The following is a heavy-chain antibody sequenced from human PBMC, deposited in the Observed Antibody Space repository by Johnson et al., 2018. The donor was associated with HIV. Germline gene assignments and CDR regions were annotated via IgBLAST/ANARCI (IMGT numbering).Heavy chain of an antibody. J-gene: IGHJ3*02. CDR2: VWYDGSNK. CDR1: GFTFSDYG. V-gene: IGHV3-33*01. CDR3: ARESGGQYDAFDI. Sequence: QVQLVESGGGVVQPGRSLRLSCVASGFTFSDYGMHWVRQAPGKGLEWVAVVWYDGSNKYYADSVKGRFTISRDNSKNTLYLQMNSLRAEDTAVYYCARESGGQYDAFDIWGQGTMVTVSS. D-gene: IGHD3-16*01.